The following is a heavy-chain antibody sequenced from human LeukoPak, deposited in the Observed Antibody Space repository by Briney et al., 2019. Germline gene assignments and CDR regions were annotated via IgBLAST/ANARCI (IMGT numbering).Heavy chain of an antibody. Sequence: GGSLRLSCAASGFTFSSYAMSWVRQAPGKGLEWVSAISGSGGSTYYADSVKGRFTIFRDNSKNTLYLQMNSLRAEDTAVYYCAKDRRGYSSSWYGYFDYWGRGTLVTVSS. J-gene: IGHJ4*02. CDR1: GFTFSSYA. D-gene: IGHD6-13*01. CDR3: AKDRRGYSSSWYGYFDY. V-gene: IGHV3-23*01. CDR2: ISGSGGST.